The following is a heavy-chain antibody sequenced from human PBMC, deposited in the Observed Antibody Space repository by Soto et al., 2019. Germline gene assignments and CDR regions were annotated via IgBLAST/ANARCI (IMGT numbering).Heavy chain of an antibody. CDR1: GFTFTRYS. CDR3: ARESEDLTSNFDY. J-gene: IGHJ4*02. Sequence: EVQLVESGGGLVKPGGSLRLSCAASGFTFTRYSMNWVRQAPGKGLEWVSSISSTTNYIYYVDSMKGRFTMSRDNAKNSLYLEMNSLRAEDTAVYYCARESEDLTSNFDYWCQGTLVTVSS. CDR2: ISSTTNYI. V-gene: IGHV3-21*06.